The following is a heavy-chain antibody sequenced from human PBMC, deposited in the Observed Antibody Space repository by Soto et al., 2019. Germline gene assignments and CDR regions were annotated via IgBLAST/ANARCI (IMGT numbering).Heavy chain of an antibody. CDR2: ISYDGSNK. V-gene: IGHV3-30*18. Sequence: PGGSLRLSCAASGFTFSSYGMHWVRQAPGKGLEWVAVISYDGSNKYYADSVKGRFTISRDNSKNTLYLQMNSLRAEDTAVYYCAKVSRPTYYDFWSGYSHYYYYGMDVWGQGTTVTVSS. CDR3: AKVSRPTYYDFWSGYSHYYYYGMDV. D-gene: IGHD3-3*01. CDR1: GFTFSSYG. J-gene: IGHJ6*02.